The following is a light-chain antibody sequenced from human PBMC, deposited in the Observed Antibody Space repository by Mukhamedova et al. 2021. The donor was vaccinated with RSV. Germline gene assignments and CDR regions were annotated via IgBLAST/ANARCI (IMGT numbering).Light chain of an antibody. J-gene: IGKJ1*01. Sequence: GKAPKLLIYVASSLQSGVPSRFSGSGSGTGFTLTISLLPPSDVATYYCPSLYHPPLMFGQVTTVEIK. CDR2: VAS. V-gene: IGKV1-39*01. CDR3: PSLYHPPLM.